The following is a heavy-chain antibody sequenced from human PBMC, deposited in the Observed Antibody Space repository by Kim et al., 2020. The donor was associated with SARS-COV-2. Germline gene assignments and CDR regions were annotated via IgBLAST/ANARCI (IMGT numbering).Heavy chain of an antibody. CDR2: ISGNDGRK. D-gene: IGHD3-22*01. CDR1: GFTLRNYA. J-gene: IGHJ4*02. CDR3: AKSSIMIVVGDYFDH. Sequence: GGSLRLSCAASGFTLRNYAMSWVRQAPGKGLEWVSGISGNDGRKYYADSVKGRFTVSRDSSKNTLFLQMNSLRAEDTALYYCAKSSIMIVVGDYFDHWGQGTPVTVSS. V-gene: IGHV3-23*01.